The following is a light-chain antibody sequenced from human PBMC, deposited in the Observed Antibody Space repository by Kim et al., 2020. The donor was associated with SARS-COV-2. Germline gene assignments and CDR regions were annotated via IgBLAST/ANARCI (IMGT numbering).Light chain of an antibody. CDR1: ITDIGSYNY. CDR3: SSYTSSGTLV. J-gene: IGLJ7*01. Sequence: QSALTQPASVSGSPGQSITISCTGTITDIGSYNYVSWYQQHPGKVPKVIISDVSNRPSGVSDRFSGSKSVNTASLTISGLQAEDEADYYCSSYTSSGTLVFGGGTQLTVL. CDR2: DVS. V-gene: IGLV2-14*03.